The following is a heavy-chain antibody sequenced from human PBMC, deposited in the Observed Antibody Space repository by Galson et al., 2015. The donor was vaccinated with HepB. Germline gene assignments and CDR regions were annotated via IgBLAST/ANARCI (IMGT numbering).Heavy chain of an antibody. Sequence: SLRLSCAASGFTFSSYAMHWVRQAPGKGLEWVAVISYDGSNKYYADSVKGRFTISRDNSKNTLYLQMNGLRAEDTAVYYCARELAMVRGVIGFGPDYWGQGTLVTVSS. D-gene: IGHD3-10*01. V-gene: IGHV3-30*04. J-gene: IGHJ4*02. CDR1: GFTFSSYA. CDR2: ISYDGSNK. CDR3: ARELAMVRGVIGFGPDY.